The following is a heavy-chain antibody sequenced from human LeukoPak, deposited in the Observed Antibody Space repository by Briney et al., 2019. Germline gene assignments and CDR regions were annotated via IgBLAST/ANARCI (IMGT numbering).Heavy chain of an antibody. CDR1: GYTFSSSD. Sequence: ASVKVSCKASGYTFSSSDINWVRQATGQGLEWMGWMNPYSGNTGYAPKFQGRVTMTRDTSISTAYMELTSLTSEDTAVYFCATYVGSSGRGVDPWGQGTLVTVSS. V-gene: IGHV1-8*01. D-gene: IGHD1-14*01. CDR2: MNPYSGNT. CDR3: ATYVGSSGRGVDP. J-gene: IGHJ5*02.